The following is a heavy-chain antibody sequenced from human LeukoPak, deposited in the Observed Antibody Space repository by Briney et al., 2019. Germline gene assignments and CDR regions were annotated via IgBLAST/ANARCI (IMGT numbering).Heavy chain of an antibody. V-gene: IGHV4-59*13. CDR2: IYYSGST. J-gene: IGHJ4*02. Sequence: SETLSFTCTVSSGSISSYYWSWTRQPPGKGLVGSGYIYYSGSTKDNPSLKSRVTISADTSKNQFSLKLSSVTAADTAVYYCAIGTTGDYPPYFDSWGQGTLVTVSS. CDR1: SGSISSYY. D-gene: IGHD4-17*01. CDR3: AIGTTGDYPPYFDS.